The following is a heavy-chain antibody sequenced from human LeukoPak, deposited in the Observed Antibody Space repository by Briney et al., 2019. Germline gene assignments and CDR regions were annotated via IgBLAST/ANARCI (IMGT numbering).Heavy chain of an antibody. CDR3: AREGRWLVPFGFDP. J-gene: IGHJ5*02. CDR1: GASISTGSSY. V-gene: IGHV4-61*02. Sequence: SETLSLTCTVSGASISTGSSYWSWIRQPAGEGLEWIGRIHNSGSTNYNPSLNSRVTISVDTSKNQVSLKLTSVTAADTAVYYCAREGRWLVPFGFDPWGQGTLATVSS. D-gene: IGHD6-19*01. CDR2: IHNSGST.